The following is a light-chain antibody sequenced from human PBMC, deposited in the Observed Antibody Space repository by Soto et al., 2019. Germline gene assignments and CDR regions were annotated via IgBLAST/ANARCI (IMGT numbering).Light chain of an antibody. CDR2: GAS. J-gene: IGKJ1*01. CDR3: QQYNNGPPWT. V-gene: IGKV3-15*01. Sequence: EIVMTQSPATLSVSPGERATLSCRASQSVSSNLAWYQQKPGQAPRLLIYGASTRATGIPARFSGSESGTDFTLTISSLQSEDFAVYYCQQYNNGPPWTFGQGTKMEIK. CDR1: QSVSSN.